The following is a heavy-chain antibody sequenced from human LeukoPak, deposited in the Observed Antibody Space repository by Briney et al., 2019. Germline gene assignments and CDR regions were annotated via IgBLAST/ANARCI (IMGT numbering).Heavy chain of an antibody. Sequence: SETLSLTCAVYGGSLSGYYWNWIRQPPGKGLEWIGEINHSGSTSYNPSLKIRVSISLDTSKNQISLRLSSVTAADTAVYYCAREVVATMVRGVIDYWGQGTLVTVSS. D-gene: IGHD3-10*01. CDR3: AREVVATMVRGVIDY. CDR2: INHSGST. V-gene: IGHV4-34*01. CDR1: GGSLSGYY. J-gene: IGHJ4*02.